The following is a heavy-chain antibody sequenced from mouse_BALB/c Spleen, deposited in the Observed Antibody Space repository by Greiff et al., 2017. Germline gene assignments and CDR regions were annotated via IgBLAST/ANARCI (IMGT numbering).Heavy chain of an antibody. J-gene: IGHJ3*01. D-gene: IGHD3-2*01. Sequence: EVMLVESGPGLVKPSQSLSLTCTVTGYSITSDYAWNWIRQFPGNKLEWMGYISYSGSTSYNPSLKSRISITRDTSKNQFFLQLNSVTTEDTATYYCATLDSSGYPCWGQGTLVTVSA. CDR3: ATLDSSGYPC. V-gene: IGHV3-2*02. CDR1: GYSITSDYA. CDR2: ISYSGST.